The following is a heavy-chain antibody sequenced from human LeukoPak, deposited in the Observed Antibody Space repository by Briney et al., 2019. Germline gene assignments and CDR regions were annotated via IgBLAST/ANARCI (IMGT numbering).Heavy chain of an antibody. CDR2: TYYRSKWYN. CDR3: AREFLNGFDI. J-gene: IGHJ3*02. CDR1: GDSVSSNSAA. Sequence: SQTLSLTCAISGDSVSSNSAAWNWLRPSPARGLEWLGRTYYRSKWYNDYAESVKSRIPINPDTAKSQFALQLNSVTPEDTAVYYCAREFLNGFDIRGQGTMVGVSS. V-gene: IGHV6-1*01.